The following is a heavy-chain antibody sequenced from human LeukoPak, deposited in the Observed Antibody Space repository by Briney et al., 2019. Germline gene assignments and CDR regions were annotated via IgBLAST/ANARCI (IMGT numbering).Heavy chain of an antibody. Sequence: SETLSLTCTVSGGSISSYYWSWIRQPPGKGLEWIGYIYTSGSTNYNPSLKSRVTISVDTSKNQFSLKLSSVTAADTAVYYCARAHERTYVGFDIWGQGTMVTVSP. V-gene: IGHV4-4*09. D-gene: IGHD2-8*01. CDR1: GGSISSYY. J-gene: IGHJ3*02. CDR3: ARAHERTYVGFDI. CDR2: IYTSGST.